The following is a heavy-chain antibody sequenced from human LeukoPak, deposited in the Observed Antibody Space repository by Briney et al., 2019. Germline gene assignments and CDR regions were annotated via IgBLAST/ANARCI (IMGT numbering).Heavy chain of an antibody. CDR1: GGSFSGYY. CDR2: INHSGST. V-gene: IGHV4-34*01. Sequence: SSETLSLTCAVYGGSFSGYYWSWIRQPPGKGLEWIGEINHSGSTNYNPSLKSRVTISVDTSKNQFSLKLSSVTAADTAVYYCASGLGRDAFDIWGQGTMVTVSS. J-gene: IGHJ3*02. CDR3: ASGLGRDAFDI.